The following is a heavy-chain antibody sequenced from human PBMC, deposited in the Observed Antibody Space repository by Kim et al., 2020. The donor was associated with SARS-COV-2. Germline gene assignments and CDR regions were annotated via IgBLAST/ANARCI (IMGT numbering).Heavy chain of an antibody. J-gene: IGHJ5*02. V-gene: IGHV4-59*02. CDR3: ARTPNSYASGYWFDP. CDR2: IYYSGST. D-gene: IGHD3-10*01. CDR1: GGSVSSYY. Sequence: SETLSLTCTVSGGSVSSYYWSWIRQPPGKGLEWIAYIYYSGSTNYNPSLKSRVTISVDTSKTQLSLKLSSVTAADTAIYYCARTPNSYASGYWFDPWGQGALVTVSS.